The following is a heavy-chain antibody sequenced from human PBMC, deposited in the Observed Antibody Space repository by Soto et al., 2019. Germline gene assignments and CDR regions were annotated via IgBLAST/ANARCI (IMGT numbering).Heavy chain of an antibody. Sequence: QVQLVQSGAEVKKPGSSVKVSCKASGGTFSTYTITWVRQAPGQGLEWMGRIIPILNITNYAQRFQGRVTITADKSTSTAYMELSSLRSEATALYYCAREAHWKVDYWGQGTLVTVSS. D-gene: IGHD1-1*01. V-gene: IGHV1-69*08. CDR3: AREAHWKVDY. CDR1: GGTFSTYT. J-gene: IGHJ4*02. CDR2: IIPILNIT.